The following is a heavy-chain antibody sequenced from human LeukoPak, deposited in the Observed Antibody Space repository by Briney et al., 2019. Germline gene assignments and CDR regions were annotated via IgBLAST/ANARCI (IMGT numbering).Heavy chain of an antibody. CDR1: GFTFSSNS. D-gene: IGHD2-15*01. V-gene: IGHV3-48*01. CDR3: ARAANGYCSDWLDY. Sequence: GGSLRLSCAASGFTFSSNSMNWVRQAPGKGLEWVSYISSRSSTIYYADSVKGRFTISRDNAKNSLYLQMNSLRAEDTAVYYCARAANGYCSDWLDYWGQGTLVTVSS. CDR2: ISSRSSTI. J-gene: IGHJ4*02.